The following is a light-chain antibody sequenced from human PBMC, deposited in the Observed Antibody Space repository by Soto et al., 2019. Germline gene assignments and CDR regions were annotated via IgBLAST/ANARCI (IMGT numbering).Light chain of an antibody. J-gene: IGKJ3*01. CDR1: QSVSSSF. CDR3: QLYGSSLGA. V-gene: IGKV3-20*01. CDR2: GAS. Sequence: EIVLTQSPGTLSLSPGERATLSCRASQSVSSSFLAWYQQKPGQAPRLLIYGASSRATGIPDRFSGSGSGTDFTLTISRLEPGDFAVYYCQLYGSSLGAFGPGTKVDIK.